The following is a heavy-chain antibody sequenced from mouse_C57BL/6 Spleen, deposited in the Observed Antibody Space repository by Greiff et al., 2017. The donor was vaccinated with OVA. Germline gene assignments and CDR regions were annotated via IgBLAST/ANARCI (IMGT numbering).Heavy chain of an antibody. CDR3: ARGRNARDY. Sequence: EVQRVESGGGLVKPGGSLKLSCAASGFTFSDYGMHWVRQAPEKGLEWVAYISSGSSTIYYADTVKGRFTISRDNAKNTLFLQMTSLRSEDTAMYYCARGRNARDYWGQGTTLTVSS. CDR2: ISSGSSTI. CDR1: GFTFSDYG. V-gene: IGHV5-17*01. J-gene: IGHJ2*01.